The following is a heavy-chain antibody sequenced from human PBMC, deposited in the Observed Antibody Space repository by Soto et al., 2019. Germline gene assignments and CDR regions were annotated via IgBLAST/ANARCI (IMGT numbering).Heavy chain of an antibody. Sequence: GGSLRLSCAASGFIFSSYGMHWVRQAPGKGLEWVAVIWYDGSNKYYADSVKGRFTISRDNSKNTLYLQMNSLRAEDTAVYYGASSFFDSSGPSAFFDAFDIWGQGTMVT. D-gene: IGHD3-22*01. CDR2: IWYDGSNK. V-gene: IGHV3-33*01. J-gene: IGHJ3*02. CDR1: GFIFSSYG. CDR3: ASSFFDSSGPSAFFDAFDI.